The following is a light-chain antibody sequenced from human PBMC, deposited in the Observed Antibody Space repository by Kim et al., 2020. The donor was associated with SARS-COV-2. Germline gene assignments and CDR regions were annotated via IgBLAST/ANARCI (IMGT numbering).Light chain of an antibody. V-gene: IGLV2-14*03. CDR1: SSDVGDKNY. Sequence: QSALTQPASVSGSPGQSITISCTGTSSDVGDKNYVSWYQQHPGKVPKLLIYEVSKRPSGVSNRFSGSKSGNTASLTISGLQAEDEADYYCSSYAGSDNIYVFGPGTKVTVL. CDR3: SSYAGSDNIYV. CDR2: EVS. J-gene: IGLJ1*01.